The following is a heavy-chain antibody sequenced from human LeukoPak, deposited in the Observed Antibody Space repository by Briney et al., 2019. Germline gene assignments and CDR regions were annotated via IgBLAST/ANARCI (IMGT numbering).Heavy chain of an antibody. D-gene: IGHD3-3*01. V-gene: IGHV3-20*04. CDR1: GFTFDDYG. J-gene: IGHJ4*02. Sequence: GGSLRLSCAASGFTFDDYGMSWVRQAPGKGLEWFSGINWNGGSTGYADSVKGRFTISRDNAKNSLYLQMNSLRAEDTALYYCARAKEGDFWSGYTYYFDYWGQGTLVTVSS. CDR3: ARAKEGDFWSGYTYYFDY. CDR2: INWNGGST.